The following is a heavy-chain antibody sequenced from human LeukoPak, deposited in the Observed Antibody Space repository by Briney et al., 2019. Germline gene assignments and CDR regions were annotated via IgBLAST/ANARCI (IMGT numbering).Heavy chain of an antibody. V-gene: IGHV3-33*08. D-gene: IGHD2-2*02. CDR1: GFTFSSYA. CDR3: ARERREYQLLYGYYYYYGMDV. J-gene: IGHJ6*02. CDR2: IWYDGSNK. Sequence: QPGGSLRLSCAASGFTFSSYAMSWVRQAPGKGLEWVAVIWYDGSNKYYADSVKGRFTISRDNSKNTLYLQMNSLRAEDTAVYYCARERREYQLLYGYYYYYGMDVWGQGTTVTVSS.